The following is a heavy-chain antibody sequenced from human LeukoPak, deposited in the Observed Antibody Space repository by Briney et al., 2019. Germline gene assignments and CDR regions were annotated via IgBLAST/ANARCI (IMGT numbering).Heavy chain of an antibody. V-gene: IGHV4-39*01. J-gene: IGHJ4*02. Sequence: SETLSLTCSVSGGSIRSNSNYWSWIRQPPGEGLEWIGSMYYSGSTYYNPSLKSRVTISVDTSKSQFSLKLSSVTAADTAVYYCAGLREGVVGAAFDYWGQGTLVTVSS. CDR1: GGSIRSNSNY. CDR3: AGLREGVVGAAFDY. D-gene: IGHD1-26*01. CDR2: MYYSGST.